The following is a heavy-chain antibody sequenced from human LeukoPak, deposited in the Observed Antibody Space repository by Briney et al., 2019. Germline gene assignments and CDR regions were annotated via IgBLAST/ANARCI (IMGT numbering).Heavy chain of an antibody. Sequence: PSETLSLTCTVSGGSISYYYWSWIRQSPGKGLEWIGYIYYSGTTNYNPSLKSRVTISVDTSKNQFSLKLSSVTAADTAVYYCARDRYAFDFWGQGTMVTVSS. CDR2: IYYSGTT. J-gene: IGHJ3*01. CDR3: ARDRYAFDF. V-gene: IGHV4-59*01. CDR1: GGSISYYY.